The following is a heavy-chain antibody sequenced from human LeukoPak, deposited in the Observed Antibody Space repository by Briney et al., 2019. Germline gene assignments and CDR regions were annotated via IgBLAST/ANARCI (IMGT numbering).Heavy chain of an antibody. CDR1: GYTFSGYY. CDR2: INPNSGGT. D-gene: IGHD3-10*01. J-gene: IGHJ4*02. Sequence: ASVKVSCNASGYTFSGYYMHWVRQAPGQGLEWMGWINPNSGGTNYAQKFQGRVTMTRDTSISTAYMELSRLRSDDTAVYYCARGRRPGYYGSGSYAYWGQGTLVTVSS. CDR3: ARGRRPGYYGSGSYAY. V-gene: IGHV1-2*02.